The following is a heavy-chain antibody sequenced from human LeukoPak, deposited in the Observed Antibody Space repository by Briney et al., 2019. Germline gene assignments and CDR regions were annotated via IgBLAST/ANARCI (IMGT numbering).Heavy chain of an antibody. J-gene: IGHJ4*02. CDR3: ARGRRTQPGPDSGLHYFDY. CDR2: IYTSGST. D-gene: IGHD6-25*01. CDR1: RGSISSGNYY. V-gene: IGHV4-61*02. Sequence: KPSETLSLTCTVSRGSISSGNYYWSWIRQPAGKGLEWIGRIYTSGSTNYNPSLKSRVTISVDTSKNQFSLKLSSVTAADTAVYYCARGRRTQPGPDSGLHYFDYWGQGTLVTVSS.